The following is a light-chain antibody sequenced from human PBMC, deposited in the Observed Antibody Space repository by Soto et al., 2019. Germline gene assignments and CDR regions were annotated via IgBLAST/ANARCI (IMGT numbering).Light chain of an antibody. Sequence: EIMLTQSPGTLSLSPGERATLSCRPSQSVSSSYLAWYQQKPGQAPRLLIYGASNRATGIPDRFSGSGSGTHFTLTISRLDPGDFAVYYCQQYGSSPLFTFGPGTKVDIK. CDR2: GAS. CDR1: QSVSSSY. CDR3: QQYGSSPLFT. V-gene: IGKV3-20*01. J-gene: IGKJ3*01.